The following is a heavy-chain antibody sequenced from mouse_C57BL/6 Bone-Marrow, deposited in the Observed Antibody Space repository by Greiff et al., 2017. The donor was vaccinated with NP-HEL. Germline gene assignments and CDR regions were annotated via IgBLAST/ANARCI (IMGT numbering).Heavy chain of an antibody. V-gene: IGHV1-72*01. Sequence: VQLQQPGAELVKPGASVKLSCKASGYTFTSYWMHWVKQRPGRGLEWIGRIDPNSGGTKYNEKFKSKATLTVDKPSSTAYMQLSSLTSEDSAVYYCAREEITTVVARYFDVWGTGTTVTVSS. D-gene: IGHD1-1*01. J-gene: IGHJ1*03. CDR3: AREEITTVVARYFDV. CDR1: GYTFTSYW. CDR2: IDPNSGGT.